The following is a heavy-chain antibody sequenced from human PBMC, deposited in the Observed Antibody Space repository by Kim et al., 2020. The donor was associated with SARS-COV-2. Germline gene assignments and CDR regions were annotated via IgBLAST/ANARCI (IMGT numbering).Heavy chain of an antibody. CDR2: IYHSGST. CDR1: GYSISSGYY. Sequence: SETLSLTCTVSGYSISSGYYWGWIRQPPGKGLEWIGSIYHSGSTYYNPSLKSRVTISVDTSKNPFSLKLTSVTAADTAVYYCARDRSTSMFLASYYFGMDVWGQGTTVTVSS. D-gene: IGHD3-10*02. CDR3: ARDRSTSMFLASYYFGMDV. V-gene: IGHV4-38-2*02. J-gene: IGHJ6*02.